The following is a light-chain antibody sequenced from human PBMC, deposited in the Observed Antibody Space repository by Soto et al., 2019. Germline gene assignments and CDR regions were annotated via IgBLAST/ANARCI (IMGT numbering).Light chain of an antibody. CDR1: SGHSSYA. CDR3: QTWGSVIQV. Sequence: QPVLTQSPSASASLGASVKLTCTLSSGHSSYAIAWHQQRPEKGPRYLMKVDSDGSHNKGDGIPDRFSGSSSGTERYLTISCLQSEDEADYYCQTWGSVIQVFGGGTKVTVL. V-gene: IGLV4-69*01. CDR2: VDSDGSH. J-gene: IGLJ2*01.